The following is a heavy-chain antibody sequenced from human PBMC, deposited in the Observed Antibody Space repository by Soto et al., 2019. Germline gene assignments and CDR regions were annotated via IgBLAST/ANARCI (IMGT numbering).Heavy chain of an antibody. CDR3: AKDSVHNLYRTSSLEDCLGP. CDR1: GFLFSSYA. J-gene: IGHJ5*02. Sequence: PGGPLRLSCKASGFLFSSYAITWVRQDPGKGLEWVSTISGTGVNTYYADSVKGRFTVSRDNSKNTVWLQMNSLRAADSSVYYCAKDSVHNLYRTSSLEDCLGPWGQGTLVTVSS. V-gene: IGHV3-23*01. CDR2: ISGTGVNT. D-gene: IGHD6-6*01.